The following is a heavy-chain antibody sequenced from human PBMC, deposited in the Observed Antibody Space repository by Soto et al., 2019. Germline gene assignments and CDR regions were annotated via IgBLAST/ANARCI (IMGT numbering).Heavy chain of an antibody. CDR3: AKDSPLYYCYYMAV. Sequence: EVQLVESGGGLVQPGRSLRLSCAASGFSFDDYAMHWVRQAPGKGLEWVSGITWNGGSIGYADSVKGRFTISRDNAKNTLYLQMNSLRAEDTALYYCAKDSPLYYCYYMAVWGKGTTVTVSS. CDR1: GFSFDDYA. V-gene: IGHV3-9*01. CDR2: ITWNGGSI. J-gene: IGHJ6*03.